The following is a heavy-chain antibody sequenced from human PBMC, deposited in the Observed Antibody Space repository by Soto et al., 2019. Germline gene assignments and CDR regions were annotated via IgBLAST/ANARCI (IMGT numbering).Heavy chain of an antibody. V-gene: IGHV3-30-3*01. CDR2: ISYDGSNK. J-gene: IGHJ3*02. CDR1: GFTFSSYA. D-gene: IGHD3-9*01. CDR3: ARDHHDILTGYYPRDAFDI. Sequence: GGSLRLSCAASGFTFSSYAMHWVRQAPGKGLEWVAVISYDGSNKYYADSVKGRFTISRDNSKNTLYLQMNSLRAEDTAVYYCARDHHDILTGYYPRDAFDIWGQGTMVTVSS.